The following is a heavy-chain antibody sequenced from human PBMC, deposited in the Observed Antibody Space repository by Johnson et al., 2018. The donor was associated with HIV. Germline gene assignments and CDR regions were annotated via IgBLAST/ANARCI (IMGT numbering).Heavy chain of an antibody. J-gene: IGHJ3*02. CDR3: ARGGRGFSLAI. Sequence: QEQLVESGGGVVQPGRSLRLSCAASGFTFNNYALHWVRQAPDKGLEWVAVISYDGSNTYYADSVKGRFTIYRDNSKNTLFLQMNSLGAEDTAVYSCARGGRGFSLAIWGQGTMVTVSS. CDR1: GFTFNNYA. D-gene: IGHD5-12*01. V-gene: IGHV3-30*04. CDR2: ISYDGSNT.